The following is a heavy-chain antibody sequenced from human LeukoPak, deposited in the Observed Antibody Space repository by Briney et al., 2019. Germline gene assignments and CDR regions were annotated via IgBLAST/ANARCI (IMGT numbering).Heavy chain of an antibody. CDR1: GGSFSGYY. J-gene: IGHJ4*02. D-gene: IGHD3-10*01. CDR2: INHSGST. V-gene: IGHV4-34*01. Sequence: SETLSLTCAVSGGSFSGYYWSWIRHPPGEGLQWSGEINHSGSTNYNPSLKSRVTISVDTSKNQFSLKLSSVTAADTAVYYCARGLWMVPFDYWGQGTLVTVSS. CDR3: ARGLWMVPFDY.